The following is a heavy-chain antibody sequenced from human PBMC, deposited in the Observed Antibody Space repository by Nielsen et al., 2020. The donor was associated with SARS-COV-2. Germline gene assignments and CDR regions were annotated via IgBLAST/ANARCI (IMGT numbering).Heavy chain of an antibody. CDR2: INPILGMA. CDR1: GDTFSTYA. CDR3: ANQPPERAFDI. J-gene: IGHJ3*02. D-gene: IGHD1-14*01. Sequence: SVKVSCKASGDTFSTYAINWVRQAPGQGLEWVGRINPILGMADYALQFQDRVTITADKSTPTAYMELSSLKSEDTALYYCANQPPERAFDIWGQGTMVTVSS. V-gene: IGHV1-69*04.